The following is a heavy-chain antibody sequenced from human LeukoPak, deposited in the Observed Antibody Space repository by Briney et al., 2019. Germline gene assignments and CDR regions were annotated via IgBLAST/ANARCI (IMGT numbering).Heavy chain of an antibody. J-gene: IGHJ6*02. CDR3: ARDLEEATMGSYYYYGMDV. Sequence: PGGSLRLSCAASGFTFSSYAMHWVRQAPGKGLEWVAVISYDGSNKYYADSVKGRFTIFRDNSKNTLYLQMNSLRAEDTAVYYCARDLEEATMGSYYYYGMDVWGQGTTVTVSS. CDR2: ISYDGSNK. CDR1: GFTFSSYA. D-gene: IGHD5-12*01. V-gene: IGHV3-30-3*01.